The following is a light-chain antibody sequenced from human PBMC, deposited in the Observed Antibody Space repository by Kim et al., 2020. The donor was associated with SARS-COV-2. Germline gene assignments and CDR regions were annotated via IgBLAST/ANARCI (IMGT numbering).Light chain of an antibody. V-gene: IGLV3-21*01. CDR3: QVWDTDTDDYV. J-gene: IGLJ1*01. CDR2: YDS. Sequence: PGQTARITCGGNNIGGHSVHWYQQKPGQAPVLVIYYDSDRPSGIPERFSGSKTATTATLTISRVEAGDEADYYCQVWDTDTDDYVFGTGTKVTVL. CDR1: NIGGHS.